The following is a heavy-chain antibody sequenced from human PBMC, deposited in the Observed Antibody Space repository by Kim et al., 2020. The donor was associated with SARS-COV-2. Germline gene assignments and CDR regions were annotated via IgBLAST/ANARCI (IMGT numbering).Heavy chain of an antibody. D-gene: IGHD3-22*01. V-gene: IGHV1-18*01. CDR3: ARDGSYYYDSSGYPNAQNQIDY. CDR2: ISAYNGNT. Sequence: ASVKVSCKASGYTFTSYGISWVRQAPGQGLEWMGWISAYNGNTNYAQKLQGRVTMTTDTSTSTAYMELRSLRSDDTAVYYCARDGSYYYDSSGYPNAQNQIDYWGQGTLVTVSS. J-gene: IGHJ4*02. CDR1: GYTFTSYG.